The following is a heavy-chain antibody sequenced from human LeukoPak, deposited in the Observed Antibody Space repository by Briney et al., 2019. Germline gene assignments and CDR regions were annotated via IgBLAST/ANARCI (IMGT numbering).Heavy chain of an antibody. CDR3: ARSPDGYYYVGYFQH. V-gene: IGHV3-53*01. Sequence: GGSLRLSCSASGFPVRSHYMGWGRPAPGEGVEGVAVIYRGGNTYYADSVKGRFTITRGNSKYTLYLHINSLRAEDTVVYYCARSPDGYYYVGYFQHWGQGTLVTVSS. D-gene: IGHD3-22*01. J-gene: IGHJ1*01. CDR2: IYRGGNT. CDR1: GFPVRSHY.